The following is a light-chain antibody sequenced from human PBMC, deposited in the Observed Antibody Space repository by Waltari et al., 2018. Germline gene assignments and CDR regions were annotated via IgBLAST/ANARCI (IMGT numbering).Light chain of an antibody. J-gene: IGKJ1*01. CDR3: QQYDNWLGT. CDR1: QSIRSN. V-gene: IGKV3-15*01. CDR2: GAS. Sequence: EIVMTQSPATLSVFPGERATLSCRASQSIRSNFAWYQHKPGQAPRLVIYGASTRATGIPARFGGSGSGTEYTLTISSLQSEDFAVYFCQQYDNWLGTFGQGTKVEIK.